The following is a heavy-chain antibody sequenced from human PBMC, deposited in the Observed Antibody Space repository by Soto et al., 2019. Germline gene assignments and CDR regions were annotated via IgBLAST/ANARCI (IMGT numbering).Heavy chain of an antibody. Sequence: EVQLLESGGGLVQPGGSLRLSCAASGFTFSNFAMTWVRQAPGKGLEWVSTISTSGSNTYYADSVKGRFTISRDNSKNTLYLQMNSLRVEDTAVYYCAKDRQVITMENSFDYWGPGTLITVSS. CDR1: GFTFSNFA. D-gene: IGHD3-16*01. J-gene: IGHJ4*02. CDR3: AKDRQVITMENSFDY. V-gene: IGHV3-23*01. CDR2: ISTSGSNT.